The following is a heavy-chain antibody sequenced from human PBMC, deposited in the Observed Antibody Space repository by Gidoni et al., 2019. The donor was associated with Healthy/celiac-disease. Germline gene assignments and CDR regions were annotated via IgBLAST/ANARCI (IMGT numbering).Heavy chain of an antibody. CDR3: ARDNPRRYDFWTHAPD. CDR2: INPNSGGK. D-gene: IGHD3-3*01. CDR1: GYTFTGHY. Sequence: QVQLVPSGAEVKKPGASVHVSCKASGYTFTGHYMHWVRQAPGQGREWMGWINPNSGGKNYAQKFQGRVTMTRDTSISTAYMELSRLRSDDTAVYYCARDNPRRYDFWTHAPDWGQGTLVTVSS. J-gene: IGHJ4*02. V-gene: IGHV1-2*02.